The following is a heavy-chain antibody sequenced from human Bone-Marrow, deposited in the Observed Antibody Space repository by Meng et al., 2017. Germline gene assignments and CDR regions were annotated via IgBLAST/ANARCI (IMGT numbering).Heavy chain of an antibody. Sequence: QLPLQESGTGLVKPSETLSLTGTVSGGSISSSSYYWGWIRQPPGKGLEWIGSIYYSGSTYYNPSLKSRVTISVDTSKNQFSLKLSSVTAADTAVYYCAKTPKWELLVFDYWGQGTLVTVSS. V-gene: IGHV4-39*07. D-gene: IGHD1-26*01. CDR3: AKTPKWELLVFDY. J-gene: IGHJ4*02. CDR2: IYYSGST. CDR1: GGSISSSSYY.